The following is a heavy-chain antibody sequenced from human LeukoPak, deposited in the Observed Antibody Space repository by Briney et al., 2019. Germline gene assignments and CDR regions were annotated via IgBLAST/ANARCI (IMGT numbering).Heavy chain of an antibody. CDR2: IIAIFGTA. CDR3: ARGGITIFGVVIKSCNWFDP. CDR1: GGTFSSYA. J-gene: IGHJ5*02. V-gene: IGHV1-69*13. D-gene: IGHD3-3*01. Sequence: GASVKVSCKASGGTFSSYAISWVRQAPGQGLEWMGAIIAIFGTANYAQKFQGRVTITADESTSTAYMELSSLRSEDTAVYYCARGGITIFGVVIKSCNWFDPWSQGTLVTVSS.